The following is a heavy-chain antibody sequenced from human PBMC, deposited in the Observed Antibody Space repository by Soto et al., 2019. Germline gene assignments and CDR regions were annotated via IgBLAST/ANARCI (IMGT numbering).Heavy chain of an antibody. CDR2: INAGNGNT. D-gene: IGHD6-19*01. CDR1: GYTFTIYA. Sequence: ASVKVSCKASGYTFTIYAMHWVLQAPGQRLEWMGWINAGNGNTNYAQKLQGRVTMTTDTSTSTAYMELRSLRSDDTAVYYCARDGHLGYSSGWSPYWGQGTLVTVSS. CDR3: ARDGHLGYSSGWSPY. J-gene: IGHJ4*02. V-gene: IGHV1-3*01.